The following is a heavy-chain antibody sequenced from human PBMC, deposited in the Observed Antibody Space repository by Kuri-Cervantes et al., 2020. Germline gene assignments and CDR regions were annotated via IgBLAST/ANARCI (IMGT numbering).Heavy chain of an antibody. D-gene: IGHD3-10*01. CDR3: AREAITMFRGVIITRAFDI. V-gene: IGHV3-33*08. J-gene: IGHJ3*02. CDR2: IWYDGSKK. Sequence: GESLKISCAAPGFNFRSYGMHWVRQDPGKGLEWVAVIWYDGSKKYYADSVKGRFTISRDNSKNMLYLQMNSLRSEETAVYYCAREAITMFRGVIITRAFDIWGQGTLVTVSS. CDR1: GFNFRSYG.